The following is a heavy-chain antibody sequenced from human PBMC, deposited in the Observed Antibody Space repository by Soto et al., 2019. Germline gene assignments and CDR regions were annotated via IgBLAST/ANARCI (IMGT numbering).Heavy chain of an antibody. Sequence: SVKVSCKASGGTFSSYAISWVRQAPGQGLEWMGGIIPIFGTANYAQKFQGRVTITADKSTSTAYMELSSLRSEDTAVYYCARRTPNYDLSSGYTGGFDYWGQGTLVTVSS. CDR3: ARRTPNYDLSSGYTGGFDY. CDR2: IIPIFGTA. J-gene: IGHJ4*02. V-gene: IGHV1-69*06. D-gene: IGHD3-3*01. CDR1: GGTFSSYA.